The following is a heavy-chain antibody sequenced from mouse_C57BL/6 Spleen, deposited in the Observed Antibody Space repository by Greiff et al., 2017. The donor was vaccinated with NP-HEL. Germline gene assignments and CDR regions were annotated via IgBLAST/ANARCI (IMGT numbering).Heavy chain of an antibody. V-gene: IGHV1-39*01. CDR1: GYSFTDYN. J-gene: IGHJ4*01. CDR3: ARWNGYSYAMDY. Sequence: VHVKQSGPELVKPGASVKISCKASGYSFTDYNMNWVKQSNGKSLEWIGVINPNYGTTSYNQKFKGKATLTVDQSSSTAYMQLNSLTSEDSAVYYCARWNGYSYAMDYWGQGTSVTVSS. CDR2: INPNYGTT. D-gene: IGHD2-3*01.